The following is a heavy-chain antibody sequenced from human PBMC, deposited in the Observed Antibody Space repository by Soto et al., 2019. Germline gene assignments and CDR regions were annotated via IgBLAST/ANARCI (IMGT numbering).Heavy chain of an antibody. Sequence: PSETLSLTCTVSGDSMNNYYWTWIRQPPGRELEWIGYIYSSGTIHYSPSLKSRVTISLDMSKNQFSLNLGSVTAADTAAYYCERGSTNGGRPWESWGKGTLVNVSA. D-gene: IGHD2-15*01. CDR1: GDSMNNYY. V-gene: IGHV4-59*01. CDR3: ERGSTNGGRPWES. CDR2: IYSSGTI. J-gene: IGHJ5*02.